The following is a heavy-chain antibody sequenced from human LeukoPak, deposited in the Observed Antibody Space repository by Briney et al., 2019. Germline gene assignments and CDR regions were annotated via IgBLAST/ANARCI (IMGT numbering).Heavy chain of an antibody. J-gene: IGHJ4*02. Sequence: SQTLSLTCAVSGGSISSGGYSWSWIRQPPGKGLEWIGYIYHSGSTYYNPSLKSRVTISVDRSKNQFSLKLSPVTAADTAVYYCARAPYYGSGSFDYWGQGTLVTVSS. V-gene: IGHV4-30-2*01. D-gene: IGHD3-10*01. CDR1: GGSISSGGYS. CDR3: ARAPYYGSGSFDY. CDR2: IYHSGST.